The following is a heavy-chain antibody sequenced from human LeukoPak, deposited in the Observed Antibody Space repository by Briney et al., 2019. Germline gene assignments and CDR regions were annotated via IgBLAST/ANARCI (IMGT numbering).Heavy chain of an antibody. CDR2: ISAYNGDT. V-gene: IGHV1-18*01. Sequence: GASVKVSCKASGYTFTRYGISWVRQAPGRGLEWMGWISAYNGDTNYAQKLQGRVTMTTDTSTSTAYMELRSLRSDDTAVYYCARDYGPIAAAGTEYYYYGLDVWGQGTTVTVSS. J-gene: IGHJ6*02. D-gene: IGHD6-13*01. CDR3: ARDYGPIAAAGTEYYYYGLDV. CDR1: GYTFTRYG.